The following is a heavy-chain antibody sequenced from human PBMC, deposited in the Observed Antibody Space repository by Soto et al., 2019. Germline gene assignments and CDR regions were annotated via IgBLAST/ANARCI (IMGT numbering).Heavy chain of an antibody. V-gene: IGHV3-30*18. Sequence: QVQLVESGGGVVQPGRSLRLSCAASGFIFSSYAMHWVRQAPGKGLEWVAVMSYDGSNKYYADSVKGRFTISRDNSKNTLYLQMNSLRAEDTAVYYCAKAPSIVPLGPHDYWGQGTLVTVSS. CDR3: AKAPSIVPLGPHDY. J-gene: IGHJ4*02. CDR2: MSYDGSNK. D-gene: IGHD2-2*01. CDR1: GFIFSSYA.